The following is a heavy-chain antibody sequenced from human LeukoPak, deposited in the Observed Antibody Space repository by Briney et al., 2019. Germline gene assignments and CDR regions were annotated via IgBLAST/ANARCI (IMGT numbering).Heavy chain of an antibody. J-gene: IGHJ4*02. D-gene: IGHD3-10*01. CDR2: ISSSSYT. Sequence: NPGGSLRLSCAASGFTFSDHYMSWIRQAPGKGLEWVSYISSSSYTVYADSVKGRFTISRDNAKSSLYLQMNSLRAEDTAVYYCARDIGMVRGVIINNHFDYRGQGTPVTVSS. CDR3: ARDIGMVRGVIINNHFDY. CDR1: GFTFSDHY. V-gene: IGHV3-11*06.